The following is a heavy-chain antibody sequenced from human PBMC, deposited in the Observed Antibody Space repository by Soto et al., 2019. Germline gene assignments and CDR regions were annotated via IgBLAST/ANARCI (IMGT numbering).Heavy chain of an antibody. V-gene: IGHV4-59*08. J-gene: IGHJ5*02. CDR3: ARLVWSYGTWFDP. CDR2: TYYSGST. Sequence: TSETLSLTCTVSGGSISSYYWSWIRQPPGKGLEWIGYTYYSGSTNYNPSLKSRVTISVDTSKNQFSLKLSSVTAADTAVYYCARLVWSYGTWFDPWGQGTLVTVSS. D-gene: IGHD5-18*01. CDR1: GGSISSYY.